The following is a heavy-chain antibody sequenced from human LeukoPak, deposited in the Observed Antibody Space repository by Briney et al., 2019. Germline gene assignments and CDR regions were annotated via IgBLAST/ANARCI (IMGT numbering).Heavy chain of an antibody. V-gene: IGHV3-23*01. CDR3: AKGSRDLYPPLEF. CDR1: GFTFSNYA. J-gene: IGHJ4*02. Sequence: PGGSLRLSCAASGFTFSNYAMSWVRQAPGKGLEWVSTISHTGGSTFYTDSVKGRFTIFRDSPRNALSLQMNSLRAEDTAVYYCAKGSRDLYPPLEFRGPGTLVPVSS. CDR2: ISHTGGST. D-gene: IGHD2-15*01.